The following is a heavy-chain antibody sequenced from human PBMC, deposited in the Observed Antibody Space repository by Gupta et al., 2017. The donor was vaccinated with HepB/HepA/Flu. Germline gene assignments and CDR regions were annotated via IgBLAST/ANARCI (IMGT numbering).Heavy chain of an antibody. D-gene: IGHD2-2*01. CDR3: ARGGRGYQLPRRAEYFQH. Sequence: IPIFGTANYAQKFQGRVTITADKSTSTAYMELSSLRSEDTAVYYCARGGRGYQLPRRAEYFQHWGQGTLVTVSS. CDR2: IPIFGTA. V-gene: IGHV1-69*06. J-gene: IGHJ1*01.